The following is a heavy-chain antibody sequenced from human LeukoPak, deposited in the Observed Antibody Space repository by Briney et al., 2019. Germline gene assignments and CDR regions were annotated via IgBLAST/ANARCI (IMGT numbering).Heavy chain of an antibody. CDR2: ISYDGSNK. D-gene: IGHD5-18*01. V-gene: IGHV3-30*03. Sequence: GGSLRLSCAASGFTFSSHSMNWVRQAPGKGLEWVAVISYDGSNKYYADSVKGRFTISRDNSKNTLYLQMNSLRAEDTAVYYCARTTEGGYTYDYFYYYYMDVWGKGTTVTISS. CDR1: GFTFSSHS. J-gene: IGHJ6*03. CDR3: ARTTEGGYTYDYFYYYYMDV.